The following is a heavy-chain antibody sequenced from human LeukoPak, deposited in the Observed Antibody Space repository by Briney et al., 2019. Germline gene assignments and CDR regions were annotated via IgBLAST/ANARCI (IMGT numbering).Heavy chain of an antibody. V-gene: IGHV3-53*01. J-gene: IGHJ4*02. D-gene: IGHD5-18*01. CDR2: IYSGGST. CDR1: GFTVSSNY. CDR3: ARDSGYSYGLSLDY. Sequence: PGGSLRLSCAASGFTVSSNYMSWVRQAPGKGLEWVSVIYSGGSTYYADSVKGRFTISRDNSKNTLYLQMNSLRAADTAVYYCARDSGYSYGLSLDYWGQGTLVTVSS.